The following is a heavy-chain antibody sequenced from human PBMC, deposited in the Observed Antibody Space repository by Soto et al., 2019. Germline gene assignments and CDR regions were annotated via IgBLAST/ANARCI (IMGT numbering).Heavy chain of an antibody. V-gene: IGHV4-59*01. CDR3: ARDGASRRV. D-gene: IGHD3-10*01. Sequence: SETLSLTCTVSGGSISGYYWTWIRQPPGKGLEWIGYIYYSGSTNYNPSLKSRVTISVDTSKNRFSLKLSSVTAADTAVYYCARDGASRRVWGQGTLVTVSS. J-gene: IGHJ4*02. CDR1: GGSISGYY. CDR2: IYYSGST.